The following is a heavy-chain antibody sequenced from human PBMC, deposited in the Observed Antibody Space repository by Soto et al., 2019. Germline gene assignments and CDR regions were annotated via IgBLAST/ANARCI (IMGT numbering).Heavy chain of an antibody. CDR2: IYPGNSDT. D-gene: IGHD3-22*01. Sequence: ESLKISCKGSGYSFTSYWIGWVRQMPGKGLEWMGIIYPGNSDTRYSPSSQGQVTISADKSISTAYLEWSSLKASDTAMYYCARHAVEYFDSSDYNFRYFDYWGQGALDTVSS. CDR1: GYSFTSYW. CDR3: ARHAVEYFDSSDYNFRYFDY. J-gene: IGHJ4*02. V-gene: IGHV5-51*01.